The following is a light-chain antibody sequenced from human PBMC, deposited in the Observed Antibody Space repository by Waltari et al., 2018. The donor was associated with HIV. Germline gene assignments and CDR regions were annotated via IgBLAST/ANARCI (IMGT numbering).Light chain of an antibody. CDR1: SSNIGSNY. CDR2: RNN. CDR3: AAWDGSLSVVL. Sequence: QSVLTQPPSASGTPGQRVTISCSGSSSNIGSNYVYWYQQVPGNAPKLLIYRNNQRPSGVPDRFSGSKSGTSASLAISGLRSDDEADYYCAAWDGSLSVVLFGGGTKLTVL. J-gene: IGLJ3*02. V-gene: IGLV1-47*01.